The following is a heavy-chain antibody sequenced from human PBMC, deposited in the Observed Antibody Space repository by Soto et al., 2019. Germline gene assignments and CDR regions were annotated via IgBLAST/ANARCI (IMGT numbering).Heavy chain of an antibody. CDR3: ARDSPVTGHYYYGMDV. Sequence: GGSLRLSCAASGFTFSSYGMHWVRQAPGKGLEWVAVIWYDGSNKYYADSVKGRFTISRDNSKNTLYLQMNSLRAEDTAVYYCARDSPVTGHYYYGMDVWGQGTTVTVSS. CDR1: GFTFSSYG. J-gene: IGHJ6*02. V-gene: IGHV3-33*01. D-gene: IGHD4-4*01. CDR2: IWYDGSNK.